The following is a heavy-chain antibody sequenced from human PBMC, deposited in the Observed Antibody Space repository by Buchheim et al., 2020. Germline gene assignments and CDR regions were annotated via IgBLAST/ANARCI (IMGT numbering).Heavy chain of an antibody. V-gene: IGHV3-30*18. CDR3: AKGPRERLDGMDD. Sequence: QVQLVESGGGVVQPGRSLRLSCAASGFTFSSYGMHWVRQAPGKGLEWVAVISYDGSNKYYADSVKGRFTISRDNSKNTLYLQMNSLRAEDTAEYYCAKGPRERLDGMDDWGQGTT. J-gene: IGHJ6*02. CDR1: GFTFSSYG. CDR2: ISYDGSNK. D-gene: IGHD1-26*01.